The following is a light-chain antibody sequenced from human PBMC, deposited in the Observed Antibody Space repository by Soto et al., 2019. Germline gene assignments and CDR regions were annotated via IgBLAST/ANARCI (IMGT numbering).Light chain of an antibody. CDR3: QRQSDWPYSHT. CDR1: QSVPTS. Sequence: SLLTQFRATLSFSTVEGSALSCRAIQSVPTSIAWYQYKPGQAPSLLIYAATNTATGSAARFSGSGSGTDFALTITIRDPEAYEFYYCQRQSDWPYSHTFGRGTKVDIK. J-gene: IGKJ4*01. CDR2: AAT. V-gene: IGKV3-11*01.